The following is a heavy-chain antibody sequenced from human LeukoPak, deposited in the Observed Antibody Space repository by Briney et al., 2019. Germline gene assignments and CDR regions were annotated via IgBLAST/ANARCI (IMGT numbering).Heavy chain of an antibody. D-gene: IGHD6-19*01. CDR1: GFTFSSYG. CDR2: ISYDGSNK. Sequence: GGSLRLSCAASGFTFSSYGMHWVRQAPGKGLEWVAVISYDGSNKYYADSVKGRFTISRDNSKNTLYLQMNSLRAEDTAVYYCARDGTQGEYSSGWFYWYFDLWGRGTLVTVSS. CDR3: ARDGTQGEYSSGWFYWYFDL. V-gene: IGHV3-30*19. J-gene: IGHJ2*01.